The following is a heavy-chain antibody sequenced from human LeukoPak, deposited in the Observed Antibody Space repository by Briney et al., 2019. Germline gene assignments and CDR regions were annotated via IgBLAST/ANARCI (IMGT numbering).Heavy chain of an antibody. CDR1: GGSISSTGYY. CDR3: ARGYTVTTN. V-gene: IGHV4-61*02. Sequence: SQTLSLTCSVSGGSISSTGYYWSWIRQPAGKGLEWIGRIYSSGSTDYNPSLQSRVTISVDTSKSQFSLSLRSVTAADTAVYYCARGYTVTTNWGQGTLVTVSS. J-gene: IGHJ4*02. CDR2: IYSSGST. D-gene: IGHD4-17*01.